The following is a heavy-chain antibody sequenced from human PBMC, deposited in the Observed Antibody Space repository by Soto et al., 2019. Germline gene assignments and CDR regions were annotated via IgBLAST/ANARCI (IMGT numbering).Heavy chain of an antibody. CDR1: GFTVSSNY. Sequence: EVQLVESGGGLVQPGGSLRLSCAASGFTVSSNYMSWVRQAPGKGLEWFSVIYSGGSTYYADSVKGRFTISRHNSKNTQYLQMKRLRSEDTAVYYCARQVDYGSGSNFGYWCQGTLVTVFS. CDR2: IYSGGST. J-gene: IGHJ4*02. D-gene: IGHD3-10*01. V-gene: IGHV3-53*04. CDR3: ARQVDYGSGSNFGY.